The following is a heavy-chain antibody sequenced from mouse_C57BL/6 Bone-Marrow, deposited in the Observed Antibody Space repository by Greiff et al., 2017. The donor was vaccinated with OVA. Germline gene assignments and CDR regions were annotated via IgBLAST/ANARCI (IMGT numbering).Heavy chain of an antibody. CDR3: ARGTTARYFDV. V-gene: IGHV5-16*01. J-gene: IGHJ1*03. CDR1: GFTFSDYY. D-gene: IGHD1-2*01. CDR2: INYDGSST. Sequence: EVKLVESAGGLVQPGRSMKLSCTASGFTFSDYYMAWVRQVPEKGLEWVANINYDGSSTYYLDSLKSRFIISRDNAKNILYLQMSSLKSEDTATYYCARGTTARYFDVWGTGTTVTVSS.